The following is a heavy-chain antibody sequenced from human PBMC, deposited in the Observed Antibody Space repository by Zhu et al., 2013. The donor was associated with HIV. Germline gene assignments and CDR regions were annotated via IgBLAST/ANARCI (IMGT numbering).Heavy chain of an antibody. D-gene: IGHD3-9*01. V-gene: IGHV3-23*01. CDR3: AKAPATGYYTWDY. J-gene: IGHJ4*02. Sequence: EVQILESGGGLVQPGGSLRLSCATSGFTFRSYAMSWFRQAPGKGLEWVSAINHNGGSMYHADSVKGRFTISRDNSKNTLYLQMNSLRAEDTAVYYCAKAPATGYYTWDYWGQGTLVTVSS. CDR1: GFTFRSYA. CDR2: INHNGGSM.